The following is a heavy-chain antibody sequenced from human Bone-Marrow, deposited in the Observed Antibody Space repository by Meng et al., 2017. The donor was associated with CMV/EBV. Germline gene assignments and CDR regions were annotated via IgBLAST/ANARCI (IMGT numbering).Heavy chain of an antibody. J-gene: IGHJ4*02. CDR3: AKVGGAYDYV. CDR2: ISGHGGNI. Sequence: LSCAASGFGFSIFAMSWVRQAPGKGLEWISTISGHGGNIHYTDSVKGRFTISRDNSKSTLYLQMIDLRADDTALYYCAKVGGAYDYVWGQGTLVTVSS. V-gene: IGHV3-23*01. CDR1: GFGFSIFA. D-gene: IGHD3-16*01.